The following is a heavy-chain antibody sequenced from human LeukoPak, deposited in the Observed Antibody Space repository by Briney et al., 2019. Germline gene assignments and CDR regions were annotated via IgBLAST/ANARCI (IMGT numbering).Heavy chain of an antibody. J-gene: IGHJ4*02. CDR1: GFTVSSNY. CDR3: AKYSSSWSYFDY. Sequence: GGSLRPSCAVSGFTVSSNYMSWVRQAPGKGREWVSVIYSGGSTYYADSVKGRLTISRDNSKNTLYLQMNSLRAEDTAVYYCAKYSSSWSYFDYWGQGTLVTVSS. D-gene: IGHD6-13*01. CDR2: IYSGGST. V-gene: IGHV3-53*05.